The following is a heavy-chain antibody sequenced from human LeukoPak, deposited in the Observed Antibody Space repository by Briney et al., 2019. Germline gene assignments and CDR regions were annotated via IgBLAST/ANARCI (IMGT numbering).Heavy chain of an antibody. Sequence: PGGSLRLSCAASGFTFSSYAMSWVRQAPGKGLEWVSAISGGGGSTYYADSVKGRFTISRDNSKNTLYLQMNSLRAEDTAVYYCAKLRRKDNSGSLEAGYFDYWGQGTLVTVSS. D-gene: IGHD1-26*01. CDR2: ISGGGGST. CDR3: AKLRRKDNSGSLEAGYFDY. J-gene: IGHJ4*02. V-gene: IGHV3-23*01. CDR1: GFTFSSYA.